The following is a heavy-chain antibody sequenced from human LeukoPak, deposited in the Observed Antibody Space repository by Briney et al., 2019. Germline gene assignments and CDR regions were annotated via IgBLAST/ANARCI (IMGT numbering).Heavy chain of an antibody. J-gene: IGHJ3*02. CDR1: GGTFSSYA. V-gene: IGHV1-69*04. Sequence: SVKVPCKASGGTFSSYAISWVRQAPGQGLEWMGRIIPILGIANYAQKFQGRVTITADKSTSTAYMELSSLRSEDTAVYYCASEYCSGGSCYSQYAFDIWGQGTMVTVSS. D-gene: IGHD2-15*01. CDR3: ASEYCSGGSCYSQYAFDI. CDR2: IIPILGIA.